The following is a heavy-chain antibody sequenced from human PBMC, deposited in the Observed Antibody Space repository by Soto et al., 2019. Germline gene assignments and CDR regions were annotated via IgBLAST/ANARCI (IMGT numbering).Heavy chain of an antibody. J-gene: IGHJ4*02. D-gene: IGHD5-12*01. CDR3: ARATARRGYDPYYFDS. CDR1: GFTFSSYN. Sequence: EVQLVESGGGLVNSGGSLRLSCAASGFTFSSYNMHWVRQAPEKGLEWVSSISGGSKYIFYADSVKGRFTISRDNAKNSLYLQMNSLRAEDTAVYFCARATARRGYDPYYFDSWSQGTLVTVSS. V-gene: IGHV3-21*01. CDR2: ISGGSKYI.